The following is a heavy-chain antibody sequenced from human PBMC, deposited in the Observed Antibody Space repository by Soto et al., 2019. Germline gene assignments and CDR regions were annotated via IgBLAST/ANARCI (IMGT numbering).Heavy chain of an antibody. D-gene: IGHD3-22*01. Sequence: ASVKVSCKASGYTFTSYGISWVRQAPGQGLEWMGWISAYNGNTNYAQKLQGRVTMTTDTSTSTAYMELRSLRSDETAVYYCARDYRSYYYYDSSSYLDAFDIWGQGTMVTVSS. CDR1: GYTFTSYG. J-gene: IGHJ3*02. CDR3: ARDYRSYYYYDSSSYLDAFDI. V-gene: IGHV1-18*01. CDR2: ISAYNGNT.